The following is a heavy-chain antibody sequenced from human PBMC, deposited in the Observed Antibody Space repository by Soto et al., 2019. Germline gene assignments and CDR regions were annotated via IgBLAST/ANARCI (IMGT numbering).Heavy chain of an antibody. CDR2: IYWDDDK. V-gene: IGHV2-5*02. CDR1: GFSLTTSGVG. J-gene: IGHJ4*02. D-gene: IGHD3-22*01. CDR3: AHRRDSSVYFDH. Sequence: GSGPTLVNPTQTLTLTCTFSGFSLTTSGVGVGWIRQPPGKALEWLALIYWDDDKRYSPSLKSRLTITNDTSKNQVVLTMTNMDAVDTATYYCAHRRDSSVYFDHWGQGTRVTVSS.